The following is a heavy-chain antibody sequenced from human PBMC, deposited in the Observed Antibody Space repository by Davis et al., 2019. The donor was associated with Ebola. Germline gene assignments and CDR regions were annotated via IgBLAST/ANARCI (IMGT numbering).Heavy chain of an antibody. CDR2: INPSGGRT. CDR1: GYTFTSYY. V-gene: IGHV1-46*03. Sequence: ASVKVSCKASGYTFTSYYMYWVRQAPGQGLEWMGIINPSGGRTIYAQKFQGRVTVTRDTSTTTVYMDLSSLRSEDTALYYCTTPGGQDSGYDVFDIWGQGTMVTVSS. J-gene: IGHJ3*02. CDR3: TTPGGQDSGYDVFDI. D-gene: IGHD5-12*01.